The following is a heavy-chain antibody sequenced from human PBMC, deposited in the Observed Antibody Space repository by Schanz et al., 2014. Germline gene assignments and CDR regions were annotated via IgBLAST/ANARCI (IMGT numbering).Heavy chain of an antibody. J-gene: IGHJ4*02. CDR3: AKIERNED. CDR1: GFNFSDYA. D-gene: IGHD1-1*01. Sequence: EVHLLESGGGLVPPGGSLRLSCAASGFNFSDYAMCWVRQAPGKGLEWVSAISGGGGTTYYTDSVKGRFTISRDNSKSTLYLQMNSLRAEDTAVYFCAKIERNEDWGQGTLVTVSS. V-gene: IGHV3-23*01. CDR2: ISGGGGTT.